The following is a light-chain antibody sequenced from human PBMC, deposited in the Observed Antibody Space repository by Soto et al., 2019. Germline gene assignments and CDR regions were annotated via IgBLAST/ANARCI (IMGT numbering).Light chain of an antibody. CDR3: CSYTSKSSLI. J-gene: IGLJ2*01. V-gene: IGLV2-14*01. CDR2: EVR. Sequence: QSALTQPASVSGSPGQSITISCTGTSSDVGGYNHVSWYQQHPGKAPKLIIYEVRNRPSGVSNRLSGSKSGNTASLTISGLQADDEADYYCCSYTSKSSLIFGGGTKLTVL. CDR1: SSDVGGYNH.